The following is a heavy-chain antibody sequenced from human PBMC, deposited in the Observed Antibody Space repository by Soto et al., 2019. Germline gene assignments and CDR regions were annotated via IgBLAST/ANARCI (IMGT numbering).Heavy chain of an antibody. CDR1: GYSFTSYW. V-gene: IGHV5-10-1*01. D-gene: IGHD2-2*01. CDR2: IDPSDSYT. CDR3: VSQREYQLLIPHDAFDI. Sequence: EVQLVQSGAEVKKPGESLRISCKGSGYSFTSYWISWVRQMPGKGLEWMGRIDPSDSYTNYSPSFQGHVTISADKSISTAYLQWSGLKASDTAMYYCVSQREYQLLIPHDAFDIWGQGTMVTVSS. J-gene: IGHJ3*02.